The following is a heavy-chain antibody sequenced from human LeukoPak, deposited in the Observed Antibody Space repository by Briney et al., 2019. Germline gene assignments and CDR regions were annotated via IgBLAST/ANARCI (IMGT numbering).Heavy chain of an antibody. CDR2: IKSKTDGGTT. CDR3: TTEGSNIAAPLDY. D-gene: IGHD6-13*01. V-gene: IGHV3-15*07. Sequence: GGSLRLSCAASGFTFSNAWMNWVRQAPGKGLEWVGRIKSKTDGGTTDYAAPVKGRFTISRDDSKNTLYLQMNSLKTEDAAVYYCTTEGSNIAAPLDYWGQGTLVTVSS. J-gene: IGHJ4*02. CDR1: GFTFSNAW.